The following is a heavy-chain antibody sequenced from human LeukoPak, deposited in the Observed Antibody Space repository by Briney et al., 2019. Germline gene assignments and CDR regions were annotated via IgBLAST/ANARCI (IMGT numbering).Heavy chain of an antibody. Sequence: PSETLSLTCTVSGYSISSGYYWGWIRQPPGKGLEWIGSIYHSGSTYYNPSLKSRVTTSVDTSKNQFSLKLNSVTPEDTAVYYCAREADYYGSRYMDVWGKGTTVTISS. CDR2: IYHSGST. CDR1: GYSISSGYY. V-gene: IGHV4-38-2*02. D-gene: IGHD3-10*01. CDR3: AREADYYGSRYMDV. J-gene: IGHJ6*03.